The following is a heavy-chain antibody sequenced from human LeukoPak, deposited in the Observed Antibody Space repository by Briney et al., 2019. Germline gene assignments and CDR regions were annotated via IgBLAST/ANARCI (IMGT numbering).Heavy chain of an antibody. J-gene: IGHJ5*02. CDR2: IIPILGIA. D-gene: IGHD6-6*01. V-gene: IGHV1-69*04. CDR3: AGSIAARPGEYNWFDP. CDR1: GGTFSSYA. Sequence: ASVKVSCKASGGTFSSYAISWVRQAPGQGLEWMGRIIPILGIANYAQKFQGRVTITTDESTSTAYMELSSLRSEDTAVYYCAGSIAARPGEYNWFDPWGQGTLVTVSS.